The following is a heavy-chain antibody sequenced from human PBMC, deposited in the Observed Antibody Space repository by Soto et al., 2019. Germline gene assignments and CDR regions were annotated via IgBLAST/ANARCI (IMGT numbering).Heavy chain of an antibody. CDR1: GGTFSSYA. V-gene: IGHV1-69*13. CDR2: IIPIFGTA. CDR3: ARVLYSGSYSRYFDY. J-gene: IGHJ4*02. D-gene: IGHD1-26*01. Sequence: GASVKVSCKASGGTFSSYAISWVRQAPGQGLEWMGGIIPIFGTANYAQKFQGRVTITADESTSTAYMELSNLRSEDTAVYYCARVLYSGSYSRYFDYWGQGTLVTVSS.